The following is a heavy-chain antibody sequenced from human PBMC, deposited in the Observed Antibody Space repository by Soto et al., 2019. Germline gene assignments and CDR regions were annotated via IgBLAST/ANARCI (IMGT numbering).Heavy chain of an antibody. Sequence: SGPTLVNPTQTLTLTCSFSGFSFSTSGVGVGWIRQPPGKALEWLAVIYWNDYKLFSPSLKNRLTINKDTSKNQVVLTMTNMDPVDTATYCCAHRRPATSSSSRYYFDYWGLGTLVTVSS. D-gene: IGHD6-6*01. CDR1: GFSFSTSGVG. V-gene: IGHV2-5*01. J-gene: IGHJ4*02. CDR3: AHRRPATSSSSRYYFDY. CDR2: IYWNDYK.